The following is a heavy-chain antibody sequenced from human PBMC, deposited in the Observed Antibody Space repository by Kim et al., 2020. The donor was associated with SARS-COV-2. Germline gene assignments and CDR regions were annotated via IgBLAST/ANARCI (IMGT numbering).Heavy chain of an antibody. J-gene: IGHJ4*02. D-gene: IGHD1-26*01. Sequence: TKYSQKFQGRVTITRDTSASTAYMELSSLRSEDTAVYYCARDLVGATGGYWGQGTLVPVSS. CDR3: ARDLVGATGGY. V-gene: IGHV1-3*01. CDR2: T.